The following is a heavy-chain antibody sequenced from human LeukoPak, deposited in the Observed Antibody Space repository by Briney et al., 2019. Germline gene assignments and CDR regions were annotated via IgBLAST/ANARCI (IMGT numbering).Heavy chain of an antibody. CDR2: INHSGST. CDR3: ARGDGYPGTDY. D-gene: IGHD5-24*01. J-gene: IGHJ4*02. CDR1: GGSFSGYY. Sequence: PSETLSLTCAVYGGSFSGYYWSWIRQPPGKGLEWIGEINHSGSTNYNPSLKSRVTISVDTSKNQFSLKLSSVTAADTAVYYCARGDGYPGTDYWGQGTLVTVSS. V-gene: IGHV4-34*01.